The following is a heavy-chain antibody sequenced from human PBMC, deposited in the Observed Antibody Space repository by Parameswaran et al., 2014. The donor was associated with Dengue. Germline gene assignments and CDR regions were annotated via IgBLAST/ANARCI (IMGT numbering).Heavy chain of an antibody. V-gene: IGHV4-30-4*01. J-gene: IGHJ6*02. CDR2: IYYSGST. Sequence: WIRQPPGKGLEWIGYIYYSGSTYYDPSLKSRVTISVDTSKNQFSLKLSSVTAADTAVYYCARIVRHYYYGMDVWGQGTTVTVSS. D-gene: IGHD1-26*01. CDR3: ARIVRHYYYGMDV.